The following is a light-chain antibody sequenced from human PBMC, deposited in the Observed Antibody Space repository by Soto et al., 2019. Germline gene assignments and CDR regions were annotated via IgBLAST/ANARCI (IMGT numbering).Light chain of an antibody. CDR1: QSISTW. CDR3: QHYRSYPFT. V-gene: IGKV1-5*03. Sequence: DIQMTQSPSTLSASVGDTVTITCRASQSISTWLAWYQQKPGKAPKLLISKASSLESGVPSRFSGSGSGTEFTLTISSLQPDDFGAYYCQHYRSYPFTFGPGTKVDIK. CDR2: KAS. J-gene: IGKJ3*01.